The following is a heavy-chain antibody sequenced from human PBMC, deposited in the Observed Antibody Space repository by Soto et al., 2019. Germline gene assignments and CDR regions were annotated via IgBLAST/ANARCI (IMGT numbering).Heavy chain of an antibody. Sequence: GGSLRLSCAASGFTLGTSWMTWVRQGPGKGLVWVSRISSDGTSTIYADSVKGRFTISRDSARNTLYLQMNSLRAEDTAVYYCARDPTTVTTVYYFGYWGQGTLVTVSS. J-gene: IGHJ4*02. D-gene: IGHD4-17*01. CDR2: ISSDGTST. V-gene: IGHV3-74*01. CDR3: ARDPTTVTTVYYFGY. CDR1: GFTLGTSW.